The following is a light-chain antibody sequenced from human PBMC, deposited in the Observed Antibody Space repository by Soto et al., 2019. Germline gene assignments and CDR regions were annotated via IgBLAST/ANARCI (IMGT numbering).Light chain of an antibody. CDR1: QSISSY. V-gene: IGKV1-16*02. CDR2: EAS. Sequence: DIQMTQSPSSLSAYVGDRVTMTFRASQSISSYLSWFQQRPGKAPKSLIYEASKLQSGVTSKFSGSGSGTDFTLTISNLQPEDFATYYCQQYNHYPATFGQGTRLEIK. CDR3: QQYNHYPAT. J-gene: IGKJ5*01.